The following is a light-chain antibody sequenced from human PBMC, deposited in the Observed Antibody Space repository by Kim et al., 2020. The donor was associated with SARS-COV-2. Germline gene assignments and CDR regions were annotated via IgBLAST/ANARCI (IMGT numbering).Light chain of an antibody. CDR1: QGINNY. CDR3: QKYNSAPYT. Sequence: DIQMTQSPSSLSASAGDRVTITCRASQGINNYLAWYQQKPGKVPNVLIYAASTLQSGVPSRFSGSGSGTDFTLTSTSLQPEDVATYYCQKYNSAPYTFGPGTKVHIK. CDR2: AAS. V-gene: IGKV1-27*01. J-gene: IGKJ3*01.